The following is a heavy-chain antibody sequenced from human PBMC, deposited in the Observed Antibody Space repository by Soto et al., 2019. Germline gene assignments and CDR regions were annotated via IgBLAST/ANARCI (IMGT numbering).Heavy chain of an antibody. J-gene: IGHJ4*02. Sequence: QVQLVQSGAEVKKPGSSVKVSCKTSGCTFSRHTINWVRQAPGQGLEWMGRIIPVPGIANYAENFQGRVTVTADKSTSTAYMELSSLRSEDTAVYYCARDKGDGYNLYYFDYWGQGTLVTVSS. V-gene: IGHV1-69*08. CDR2: IIPVPGIA. D-gene: IGHD1-1*01. CDR3: ARDKGDGYNLYYFDY. CDR1: GCTFSRHT.